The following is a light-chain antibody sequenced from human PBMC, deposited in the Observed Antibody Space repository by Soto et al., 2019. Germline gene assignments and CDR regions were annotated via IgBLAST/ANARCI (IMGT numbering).Light chain of an antibody. CDR3: QVSDNSNEHHV. V-gene: IGLV3-21*02. CDR1: NIGSKS. J-gene: IGLJ1*01. CDR2: DDS. Sequence: SYELTQPPSVSVAPGQTARITCGGNNIGSKSVHWYQLKPGQAPVLVVYDDSDRPSGIPDRFSGSNSGNTATLTVSRVEAGDEADYYCQVSDNSNEHHVLGTGTKLTVL.